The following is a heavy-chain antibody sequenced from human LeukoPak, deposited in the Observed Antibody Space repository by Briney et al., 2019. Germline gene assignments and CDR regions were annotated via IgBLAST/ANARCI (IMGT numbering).Heavy chain of an antibody. J-gene: IGHJ4*02. CDR2: ISGSGDNT. CDR1: GFTFSSYA. V-gene: IGHV3-23*01. D-gene: IGHD3-3*01. Sequence: GGSLRLSCAASGFTFSSYAMSWVRQAPGKGLEWVSGISGSGDNTYYADSVKGRFTISRDNSKNTLYLQMNSPTAEDTAVYYCAKGRGGAYDFWSGYYTGYFDYWGQGTLVPVSS. CDR3: AKGRGGAYDFWSGYYTGYFDY.